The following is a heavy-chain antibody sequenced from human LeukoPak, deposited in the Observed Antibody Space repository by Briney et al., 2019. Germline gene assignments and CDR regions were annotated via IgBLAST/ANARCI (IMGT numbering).Heavy chain of an antibody. CDR1: GYIFTTYW. D-gene: IGHD4/OR15-4a*01. Sequence: GESLKISCKGSGYIFTTYWIGWVRQMPGKGLEWMGMIYPGDSDTRYSSSFQGHVTISADTSITTAYLQLSSLKASDTAMYYCARHIGLTTRYFDYWGQGTLVTVSS. CDR2: IYPGDSDT. V-gene: IGHV5-51*01. J-gene: IGHJ4*02. CDR3: ARHIGLTTRYFDY.